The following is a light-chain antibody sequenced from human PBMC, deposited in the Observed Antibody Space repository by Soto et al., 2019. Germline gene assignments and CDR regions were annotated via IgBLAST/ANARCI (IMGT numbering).Light chain of an antibody. CDR3: CSYTTSNTRQIV. J-gene: IGLJ1*01. CDR2: DVT. CDR1: SSDVGGYNY. V-gene: IGLV2-14*01. Sequence: QSVLTQPASVSGSPGQSITISCTGTSSDVGGYNYVSWYQQQPGKVPKFMIYDVTNRPPGVSNRFSGSKSGNTASLTISGLQTEDEADYYCCSYTTSNTRQIVFGTGTKVTVL.